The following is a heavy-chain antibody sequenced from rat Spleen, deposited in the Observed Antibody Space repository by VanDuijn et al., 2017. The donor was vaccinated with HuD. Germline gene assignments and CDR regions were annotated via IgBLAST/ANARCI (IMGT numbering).Heavy chain of an antibody. CDR3: ARHGGRRAPNGYFDH. V-gene: IGHV5-29*01. Sequence: EVQLVESGGGLVQPGGTLKLSCAASGITFSNYAMAWVRQAPTKGLEWVATINFDGSSTYYRDSVRGRFSISRDNARSTLYLQVDSLGSEDTATYYCARHGGRRAPNGYFDHWGQGVMVTVSS. J-gene: IGHJ2*01. D-gene: IGHD3-4*01. CDR2: INFDGSST. CDR1: GITFSNYA.